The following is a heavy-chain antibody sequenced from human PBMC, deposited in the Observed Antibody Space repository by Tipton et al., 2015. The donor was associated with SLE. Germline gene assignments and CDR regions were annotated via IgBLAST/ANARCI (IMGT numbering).Heavy chain of an antibody. CDR2: IHHSGTT. J-gene: IGHJ2*01. CDR1: GGSISSYY. V-gene: IGHV4-59*01. CDR3: ARGPEWLRLKYFDL. D-gene: IGHD5-12*01. Sequence: TLSLTCTVSGGSISSYYWSWIRQPPGKGLEWIGYIHHSGTTNYNPSLQSRVTISRDPSKNQFSLKLSSATAADTAVYYCARGPEWLRLKYFDLWGRGTLVTVSS.